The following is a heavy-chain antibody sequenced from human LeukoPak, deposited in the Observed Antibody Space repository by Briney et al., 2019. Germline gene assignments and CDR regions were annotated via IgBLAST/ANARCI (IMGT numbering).Heavy chain of an antibody. CDR2: ISYSGST. Sequence: PSETLSLTCTVSDGAITGYYWGWIRQPPGKGLEWIGHISYSGSTNYNPSLKSRVTISVDTSKNHFSLKLNSVTAADTAVYYCARGYSTGWTYYSDYWGQGALVTVSS. J-gene: IGHJ4*02. D-gene: IGHD6-25*01. CDR1: DGAITGYY. V-gene: IGHV4-59*01. CDR3: ARGYSTGWTYYSDY.